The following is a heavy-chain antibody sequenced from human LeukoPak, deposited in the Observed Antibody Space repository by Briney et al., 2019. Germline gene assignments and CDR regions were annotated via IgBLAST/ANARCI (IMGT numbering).Heavy chain of an antibody. J-gene: IGHJ4*02. CDR3: TGAYTYAYFDY. V-gene: IGHV3-66*01. CDR2: IYSGGTT. Sequence: PGGSLRLSCAASGFTVSSNYMSWVRQAPGKGLEWVSAIYSGGTTYYSGSVKGRFTISRDNSKNTLSLQMSSLRSDDTAVYYCTGAYTYAYFDYWGQGTLVAVSS. CDR1: GFTVSSNY. D-gene: IGHD5-18*01.